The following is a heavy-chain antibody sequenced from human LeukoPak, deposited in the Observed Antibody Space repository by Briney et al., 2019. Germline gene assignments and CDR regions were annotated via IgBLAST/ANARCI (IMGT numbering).Heavy chain of an antibody. D-gene: IGHD4-17*01. CDR3: ARDRDYAFDY. J-gene: IGHJ4*02. CDR1: EFTLIIYT. V-gene: IGHV3-48*02. CDR2: INSDIYSNTI. Sequence: GGSLRLSVPPSEFTLIIYTMTWFGRPQGKGRKGISYINSDIYSNTIYYADTVKGRFTISRDNGKNSLYLQMNSLRDEDTAVYYCARDRDYAFDYWGQGILVTVSS.